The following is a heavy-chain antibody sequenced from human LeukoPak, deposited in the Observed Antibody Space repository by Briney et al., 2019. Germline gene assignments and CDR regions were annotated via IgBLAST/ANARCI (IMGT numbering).Heavy chain of an antibody. D-gene: IGHD1-26*01. V-gene: IGHV1-2*06. J-gene: IGHJ4*02. Sequence: ASVKVSCKASGYTFTGYYMHWVRQAPGQGLEWMGRINPNSGGTNYAQKFQGRVTMTRDTSISTAYMELSRLRSDDTAVYYCARTRYSESQIDYWGQGALVTVSS. CDR1: GYTFTGYY. CDR3: ARTRYSESQIDY. CDR2: INPNSGGT.